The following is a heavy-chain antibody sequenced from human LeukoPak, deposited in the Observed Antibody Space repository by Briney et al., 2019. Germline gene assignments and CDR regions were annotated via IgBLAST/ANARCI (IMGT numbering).Heavy chain of an antibody. CDR1: VGSFRGCY. J-gene: IGHJ5*02. V-gene: IGHV4-34*01. D-gene: IGHD6-13*01. Sequence: PSETLSLTCAVYVGSFRGCYWTGIPHPPGEGLEGIGEINHSGSANYNPSLKSRVTISVDTSKNQFSLNLSSVTAADTAVYYCARLGGAAAGGGAIFDPGGQGTLVTVS. CDR2: INHSGSA. CDR3: ARLGGAAAGGGAIFDP.